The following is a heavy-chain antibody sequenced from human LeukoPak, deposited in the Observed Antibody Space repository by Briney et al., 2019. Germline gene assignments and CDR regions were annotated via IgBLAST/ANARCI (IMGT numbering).Heavy chain of an antibody. Sequence: GGSLRLSCAASGFTFSSYSMNWVRQAPGKGLEWVSSISSSNSYIYYADSVKGRFTISRDNAKNSLYLQMNSLRAEDTAVYYCARMRSSTSCSYFDYWGQGTLVTVSS. V-gene: IGHV3-21*01. CDR3: ARMRSSTSCSYFDY. CDR2: ISSSNSYI. J-gene: IGHJ4*02. CDR1: GFTFSSYS. D-gene: IGHD2-2*01.